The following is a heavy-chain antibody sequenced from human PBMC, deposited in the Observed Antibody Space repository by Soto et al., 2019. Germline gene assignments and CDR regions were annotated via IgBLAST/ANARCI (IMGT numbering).Heavy chain of an antibody. Sequence: QLQLQESGSGLVKPSQTLSHTCAVSGGSISSDGYSWSWIRQPPGKGLEWIGYIYHSGSTYYNPSLKSRVTISVDRSKNQFSLKLSSVTAADTAVYYCAKGAYGQNFDYWGQGTLVTVSS. J-gene: IGHJ4*02. D-gene: IGHD1-26*01. CDR1: GGSISSDGYS. CDR3: AKGAYGQNFDY. CDR2: IYHSGST. V-gene: IGHV4-30-2*01.